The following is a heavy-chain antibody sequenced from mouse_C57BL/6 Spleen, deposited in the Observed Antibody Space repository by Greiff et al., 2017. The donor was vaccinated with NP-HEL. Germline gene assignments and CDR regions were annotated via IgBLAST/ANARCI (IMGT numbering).Heavy chain of an antibody. V-gene: IGHV1-22*01. D-gene: IGHD1-1*01. J-gene: IGHJ1*03. CDR1: GYTFTDYN. CDR3: ARDYGSSYWYFDV. CDR2: ITPNNGGT. Sequence: DVKLQESGPELVKPGASVKMSCKASGYTFTDYNMHWVKQSHGKSLEWIGYITPNNGGTSYNQKFKGKATLTVNKSSSTAYMELRSLTSEDSAVYYCARDYGSSYWYFDVWGTGTTVTVSS.